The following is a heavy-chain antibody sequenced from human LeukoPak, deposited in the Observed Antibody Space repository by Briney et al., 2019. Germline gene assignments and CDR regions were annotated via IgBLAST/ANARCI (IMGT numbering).Heavy chain of an antibody. Sequence: GGSLRLSCAASGFTFSNAWMSWVRQAPGKGLEWVGRIKSKTDGGTTDYAAPVKGRFTISRDDSKNTLYLQMNSLKTEDTAAYYCTTAGHCSSTSCYFFWGQGTLVTVSS. V-gene: IGHV3-15*01. J-gene: IGHJ4*02. CDR1: GFTFSNAW. CDR2: IKSKTDGGTT. D-gene: IGHD2-2*03. CDR3: TTAGHCSSTSCYFF.